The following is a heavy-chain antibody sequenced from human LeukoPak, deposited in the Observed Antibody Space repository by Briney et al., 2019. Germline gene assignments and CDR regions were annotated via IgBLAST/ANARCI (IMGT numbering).Heavy chain of an antibody. CDR3: ARGGILTGYYIFDY. J-gene: IGHJ4*02. Sequence: ASVKVSCKASGYTYTSYDINWVRQATGQGLEWMGWMNPNSGNTGYAQKFQGRVTITRNTSISTAYMELSGLRSEDTAVYYCARGGILTGYYIFDYWGQGTLVTVSS. CDR2: MNPNSGNT. CDR1: GYTYTSYD. D-gene: IGHD3-9*01. V-gene: IGHV1-8*03.